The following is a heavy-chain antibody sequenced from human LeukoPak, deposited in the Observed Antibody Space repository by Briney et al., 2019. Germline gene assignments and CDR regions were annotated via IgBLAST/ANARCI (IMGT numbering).Heavy chain of an antibody. CDR1: GYTFISCY. CDR2: IIPIFGTA. Sequence: SVKVSCKACGYTFISCYIHWVRQAPGQGLEWMGGIIPIFGTANYAQKFQGRVTITADESTSTAYMELSSLRSEDTAVYYCARESSYSSSWGTFDYWGQGTLVTVSS. CDR3: ARESSYSSSWGTFDY. D-gene: IGHD6-13*01. J-gene: IGHJ4*02. V-gene: IGHV1-69*13.